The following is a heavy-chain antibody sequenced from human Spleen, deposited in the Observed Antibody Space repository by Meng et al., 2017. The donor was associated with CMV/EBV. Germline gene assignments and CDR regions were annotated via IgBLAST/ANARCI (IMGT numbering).Heavy chain of an antibody. V-gene: IGHV3-33*06. CDR3: AKDEGGHSSGRLRIYYYYGMDV. CDR1: GFTFSSYG. CDR2: IWYDGSNK. J-gene: IGHJ6*02. D-gene: IGHD6-19*01. Sequence: GESLKISCAASGFTFSSYGMHWVRQAPGKGLEWVAVIWYDGSNKYYADSVKGRFTISRDNSKNTLYLQMNSLRAEDTAVYYCAKDEGGHSSGRLRIYYYYGMDVWGQGTTVTVSS.